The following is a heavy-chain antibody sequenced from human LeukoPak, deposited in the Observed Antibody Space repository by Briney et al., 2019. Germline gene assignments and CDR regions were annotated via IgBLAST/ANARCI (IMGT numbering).Heavy chain of an antibody. V-gene: IGHV3-20*04. CDR2: IIWNGVIT. Sequence: GGSLRLSCAASGFTFDDYGMSWVRQTPGKGLGRVSGIIWNGVITGYADSVKGRFIISRDNAKNSLYLQMNSLRAEDTAFYYCARVGGATGYYFDSWGQGTLVTVSS. CDR3: ARVGGATGYYFDS. CDR1: GFTFDDYG. D-gene: IGHD3-16*01. J-gene: IGHJ4*02.